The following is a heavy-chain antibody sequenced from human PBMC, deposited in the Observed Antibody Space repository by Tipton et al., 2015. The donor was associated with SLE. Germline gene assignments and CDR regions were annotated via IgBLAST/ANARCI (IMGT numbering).Heavy chain of an antibody. V-gene: IGHV3-23*01. CDR1: GFTFSSYV. CDR2: ISGGGGST. J-gene: IGHJ4*02. Sequence: SLRLSCATSGFTFSSYVLSWVRRAPGKGLEWVSAISGGGGSTYYADFVKGRFSISIDKSKKTLFLQMNSLRVDDTATYYCAKFEKTTDFYLDSWGQGTLVSVSS. D-gene: IGHD1/OR15-1a*01. CDR3: AKFEKTTDFYLDS.